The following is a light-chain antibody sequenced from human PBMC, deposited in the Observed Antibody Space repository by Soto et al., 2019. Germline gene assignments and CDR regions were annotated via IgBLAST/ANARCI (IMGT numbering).Light chain of an antibody. CDR3: SSYTDSSIYV. J-gene: IGLJ1*01. CDR2: QVT. V-gene: IGLV2-14*01. Sequence: QSALTQPASVSGSPGQSITISCTGTSSDLAIYNYVSWYQQQPGKAPKLMIYQVTNRPSGVSNRFSGSRSGNTASLTISGLQAEDEADYYCSSYTDSSIYVFGTGTKVTVL. CDR1: SSDLAIYNY.